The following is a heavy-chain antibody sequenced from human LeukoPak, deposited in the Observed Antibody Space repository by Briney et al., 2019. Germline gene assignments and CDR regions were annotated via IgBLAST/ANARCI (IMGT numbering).Heavy chain of an antibody. Sequence: GGSLRLSCAASGFTFSTCAMSRVRQAPGKGLEWVSTISGGGRSTDYADSVKGQFTISRDNSKNTLYLQMNSLRAEDTAVYYCARERYFDYWGQGTLVTVSS. CDR1: GFTFSTCA. J-gene: IGHJ4*02. CDR3: ARERYFDY. V-gene: IGHV3-23*01. CDR2: ISGGGRST.